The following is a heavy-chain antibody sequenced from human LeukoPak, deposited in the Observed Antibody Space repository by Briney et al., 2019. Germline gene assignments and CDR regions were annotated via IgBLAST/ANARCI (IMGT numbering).Heavy chain of an antibody. J-gene: IGHJ3*02. CDR3: AKAVAGPEVSFDI. V-gene: IGHV3-23*01. D-gene: IGHD6-19*01. Sequence: GGSLRLSCAASGFTFSSYGMSWVRQAPGKGLEWVSAISGSGGSTYYADSVKGRFTISRDNSKNTLYLQMNSLRAEDMALYYCAKAVAGPEVSFDIWGQGTMVTVSS. CDR2: ISGSGGST. CDR1: GFTFSSYG.